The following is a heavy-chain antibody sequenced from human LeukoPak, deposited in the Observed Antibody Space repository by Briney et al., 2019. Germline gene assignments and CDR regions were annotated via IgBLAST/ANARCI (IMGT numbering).Heavy chain of an antibody. D-gene: IGHD5-24*01. V-gene: IGHV3-30*04. CDR2: ISYDGINK. CDR3: AKDMRMASFEH. CDR1: GFSFSTYV. J-gene: IGHJ4*02. Sequence: GGSLRLSCAASGFSFSTYVMHWVRQAPGKGLEWVAVISYDGINKYYADSVKGRFTISRDNSKNTLYLQINSLRVEDTAVYYCAKDMRMASFEHWGRGTQVTVSS.